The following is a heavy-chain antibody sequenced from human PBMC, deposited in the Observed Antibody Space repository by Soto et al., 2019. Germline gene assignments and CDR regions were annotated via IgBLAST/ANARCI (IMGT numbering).Heavy chain of an antibody. Sequence: SQTLSLTCAISGDSVSSNSAAWNWIRQSPSRGLEWLGRTYYRSKWYNEYAVSVKSRITINPDTSKNQFSLQLNSVTPEDTAVYYCARGKGSFITIFGVVSYGMDVWGQGTTVTVSS. D-gene: IGHD3-3*01. CDR2: TYYRSKWYN. CDR1: GDSVSSNSAA. J-gene: IGHJ6*02. CDR3: ARGKGSFITIFGVVSYGMDV. V-gene: IGHV6-1*01.